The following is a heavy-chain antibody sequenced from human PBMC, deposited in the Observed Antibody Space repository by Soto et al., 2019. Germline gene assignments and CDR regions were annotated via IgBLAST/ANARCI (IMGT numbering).Heavy chain of an antibody. J-gene: IGHJ4*02. V-gene: IGHV3-23*01. Sequence: GGSLRLSCAASGFTFSSYAMSWVRQAPGKGLEWVSAISGSGGSTYYADSVKGRFTISRDNSKNTLYLQMNSLRAEDTAVYYCATRRGYYDSSGYWPHFDYWGQGTLVTVSS. CDR2: ISGSGGST. CDR1: GFTFSSYA. D-gene: IGHD3-22*01. CDR3: ATRRGYYDSSGYWPHFDY.